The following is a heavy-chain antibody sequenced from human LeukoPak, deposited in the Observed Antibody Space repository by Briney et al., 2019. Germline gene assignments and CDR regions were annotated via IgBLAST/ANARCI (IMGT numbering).Heavy chain of an antibody. Sequence: GGSLRLSCAASGLTLSSYSMNWVRQAPGKGLEWVSYISPSSSTIYYADSVKGRFTISRDNAKSSLYLQMDSLRDEDTAVYYCVRAPSGSSYGYYYWGQGTLVTVSS. V-gene: IGHV3-48*02. CDR2: ISPSSSTI. CDR1: GLTLSSYS. CDR3: VRAPSGSSYGYYY. J-gene: IGHJ4*02. D-gene: IGHD5-18*01.